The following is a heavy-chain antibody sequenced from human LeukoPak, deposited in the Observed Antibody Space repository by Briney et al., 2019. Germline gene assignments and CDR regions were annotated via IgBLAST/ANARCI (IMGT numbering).Heavy chain of an antibody. Sequence: GSLRLSCAASGFTFSSYAMSWVRQAPGKGLEWVSAISGSGGSTYYADSVKGRFTISRDNSKNTLYLQMNSLRAEDTAVYYCAKVGNSYYYYGMDVWGQGTTVTVSS. V-gene: IGHV3-23*01. CDR3: AKVGNSYYYYGMDV. J-gene: IGHJ6*02. CDR1: GFTFSSYA. D-gene: IGHD4-23*01. CDR2: ISGSGGST.